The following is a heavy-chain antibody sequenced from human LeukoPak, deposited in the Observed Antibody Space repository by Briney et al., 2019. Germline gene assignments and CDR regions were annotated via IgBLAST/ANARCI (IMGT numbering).Heavy chain of an antibody. D-gene: IGHD1-26*01. CDR3: ASARVGASVYFDY. V-gene: IGHV1-69*13. CDR2: IIPIFGTA. CDR1: GGTFSSYA. J-gene: IGHJ4*02. Sequence: ASVTVSCKASGGTFSSYAISWVRQAPGQGLEWMGGIIPIFGTANYAQKFQGRVTITADESTSTAYMELSSLRSEDTAVYYCASARVGASVYFDYWGQGTLVTVSS.